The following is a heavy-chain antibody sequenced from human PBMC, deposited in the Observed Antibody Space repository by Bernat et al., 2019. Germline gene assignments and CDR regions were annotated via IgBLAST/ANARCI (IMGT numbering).Heavy chain of an antibody. Sequence: VQVLESGGGLVQPGGSLRLSCAASGFTFSNYAMNWVRQAPGKGLEWVAVISYDGSNKYYADSVKGRFTISRDNSKNTLYLQMNSLRTEDTAVFYCARVHYYDSSGYSLYYFDYWGQGTLVTVSS. V-gene: IGHV3-30-3*01. CDR2: ISYDGSNK. D-gene: IGHD3-22*01. CDR3: ARVHYYDSSGYSLYYFDY. J-gene: IGHJ4*02. CDR1: GFTFSNYA.